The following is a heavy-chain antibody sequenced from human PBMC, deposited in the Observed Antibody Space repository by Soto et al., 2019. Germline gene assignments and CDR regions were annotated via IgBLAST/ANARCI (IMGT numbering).Heavy chain of an antibody. CDR3: GGDGGVLAAALRVYYGRDV. D-gene: IGHD4-17*01. CDR1: GFTFSSYG. V-gene: IGHV3-33*01. CDR2: IWYDGSNK. J-gene: IGHJ6*02. Sequence: QVQLVESGGGVVQPGRSLRLSCAASGFTFSSYGMHWVRQAPGKGLEWVAGIWYDGSNKYYVDSVKGRFTISRDNSKKRRNRKINGLGAEDRVGYTCGGDGGVLAAALRVYYGRDVWGQGTRSPSP.